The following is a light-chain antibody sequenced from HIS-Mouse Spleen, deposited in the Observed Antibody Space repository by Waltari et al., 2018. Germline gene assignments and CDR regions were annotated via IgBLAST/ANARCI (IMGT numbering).Light chain of an antibody. V-gene: IGLV3-10*01. Sequence: SYELTQPPSVSVSPGQTARITCSGDALPKKYAYWDQQKSGQVPVLVIYEDSKRPSGIPERFSGSSSGTMATLTISGAQVENEADYYCYSTDSSGNHRVFGGGTKLTVL. J-gene: IGLJ2*01. CDR1: ALPKKY. CDR2: EDS. CDR3: YSTDSSGNHRV.